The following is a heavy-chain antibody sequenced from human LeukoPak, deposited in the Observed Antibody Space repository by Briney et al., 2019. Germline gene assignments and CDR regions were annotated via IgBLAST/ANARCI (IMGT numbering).Heavy chain of an antibody. CDR2: IFHRGGT. V-gene: IGHV4-30-4*01. CDR3: ARLGDSSSWYEGWFDP. Sequence: SETLSLTCTVSNDSISSGDYYWNWIRQPPGKGLEWIGYIFHRGGTSYNPSLKSRILFSVDTSQNQFSLKLSSVTAADTAVYYCARLGDSSSWYEGWFDPWGQGTLVTVSS. CDR1: NDSISSGDYY. J-gene: IGHJ5*02. D-gene: IGHD6-13*01.